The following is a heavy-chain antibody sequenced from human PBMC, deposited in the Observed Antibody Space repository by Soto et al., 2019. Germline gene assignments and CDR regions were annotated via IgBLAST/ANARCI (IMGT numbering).Heavy chain of an antibody. Sequence: QVQLQESGPGMVKPSETLSLTCNVSGVSISRTSYSWSWIRQPPGKGLECIGFIDHRGSPYYNPTLKGRSTVSLDPAKNHFSLKLSSVTVADTAVYYCARGGSGLQALNWIDPWGQGTLVTVSS. CDR2: IDHRGSP. CDR1: GVSISRTSYS. V-gene: IGHV4-30-4*08. CDR3: ARGGSGLQALNWIDP. D-gene: IGHD6-19*01. J-gene: IGHJ5*02.